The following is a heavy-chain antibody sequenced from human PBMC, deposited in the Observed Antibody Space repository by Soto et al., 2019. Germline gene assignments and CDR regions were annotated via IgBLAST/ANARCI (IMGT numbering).Heavy chain of an antibody. Sequence: GSLRLSCAASGFTFSSYAMSWVRQAPGKGLEWVSAISGSGGSTYYADSVKGRFTISRDNAKNSLSLQMNSLRVEDTAVYYCARAPTYYDFWSGYKYMDVWGKGTTVTVSS. CDR3: ARAPTYYDFWSGYKYMDV. J-gene: IGHJ6*03. D-gene: IGHD3-3*01. V-gene: IGHV3-23*01. CDR2: ISGSGGST. CDR1: GFTFSSYA.